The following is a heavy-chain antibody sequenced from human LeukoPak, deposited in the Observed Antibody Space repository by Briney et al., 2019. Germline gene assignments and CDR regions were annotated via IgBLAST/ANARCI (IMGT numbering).Heavy chain of an antibody. J-gene: IGHJ4*02. D-gene: IGHD3-22*01. CDR3: ARHIGPGGYYDSSGYWFDY. CDR2: IYYSGST. Sequence: SETLSLTCTVSGGSISSYYWSWIRQPPGKGLEWIGYIYYSGSTNYNPSLKSRVTISVDTSKNQFSLKLSSVTAADTAVYYCARHIGPGGYYDSSGYWFDYWGQGTLVTVSS. V-gene: IGHV4-59*08. CDR1: GGSISSYY.